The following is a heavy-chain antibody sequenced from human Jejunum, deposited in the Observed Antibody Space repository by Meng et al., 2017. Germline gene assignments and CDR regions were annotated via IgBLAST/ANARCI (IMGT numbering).Heavy chain of an antibody. J-gene: IGHJ3*02. Sequence: SETLSLTCTVSRGSTSSSRYYWGWLRQPPGKGLEWIGTIDYSGTTYYNPSLKSRVTLSVDTSKNRFSLKLISVTAADTAVYYCARAITPWGPFNIWGQGTVVTVSS. CDR1: RGSTSSSRYY. D-gene: IGHD3-16*01. CDR3: ARAITPWGPFNI. CDR2: IDYSGTT. V-gene: IGHV4-39*07.